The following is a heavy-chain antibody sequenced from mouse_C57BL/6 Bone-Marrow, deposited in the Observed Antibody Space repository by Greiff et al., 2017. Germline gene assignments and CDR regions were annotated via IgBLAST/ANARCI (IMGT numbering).Heavy chain of an antibody. J-gene: IGHJ4*01. V-gene: IGHV5-6*02. CDR3: ARQTFGY. CDR2: ISSGGSYT. Sequence: DVMLVESGGDLVKPGGSLKLSCAASGFTFSSSGMSWVRQTPDKRLEWVATISSGGSYTYYPDSVKGRFTISRDNAKNTLYLQMSSLKSEDTAMYYCARQTFGYWGQGTSVTVSA. CDR1: GFTFSSSG.